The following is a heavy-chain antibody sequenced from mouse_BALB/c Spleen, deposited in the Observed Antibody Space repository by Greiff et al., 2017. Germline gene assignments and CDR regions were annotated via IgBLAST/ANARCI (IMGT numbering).Heavy chain of an antibody. CDR1: GFTFSSYA. J-gene: IGHJ2*01. V-gene: IGHV5-6-5*01. Sequence: EVNVVESGGGLVKPGGSLKLSCAASGFTFSSYALSWVRQTPEKRLEWVASISSGGSTYYPDSVKGRFTISRDNARNILYLQMSSLRSEDTAMYYCARRAYYRYDVYYFDYWGQGTTLTVSA. D-gene: IGHD2-14*01. CDR2: ISSGGST. CDR3: ARRAYYRYDVYYFDY.